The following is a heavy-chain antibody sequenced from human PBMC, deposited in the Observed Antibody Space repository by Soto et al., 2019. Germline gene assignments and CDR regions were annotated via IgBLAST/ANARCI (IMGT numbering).Heavy chain of an antibody. Sequence: SVKVSFKASGDTRTDFSMHWVRQAPGQRPEWMGWLSVGNGDTKYSQNFQGRVTITRDTSARTAYMELSNLRSEDTAVYYCATSEGDCGGGSCYNYFYYYGMDVWGQGTTVTVSS. CDR1: GDTRTDFS. CDR3: ATSEGDCGGGSCYNYFYYYGMDV. J-gene: IGHJ6*02. CDR2: LSVGNGDT. D-gene: IGHD2-15*01. V-gene: IGHV1-3*01.